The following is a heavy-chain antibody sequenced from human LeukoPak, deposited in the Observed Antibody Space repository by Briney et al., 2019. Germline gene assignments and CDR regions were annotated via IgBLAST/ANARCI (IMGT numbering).Heavy chain of an antibody. J-gene: IGHJ5*02. CDR3: ARADGGYVHNWFDP. CDR1: GYTFTNYD. Sequence: AASVKVSCKASGYTFTNYDINWVRQAPGQGLEWMGRIIPILGIANYAQKFQGRVTITADKSTSTAYMELSSLRSEDTAVYYCARADGGYVHNWFDPWGQGTLVTVSS. V-gene: IGHV1-69*04. CDR2: IIPILGIA. D-gene: IGHD5-12*01.